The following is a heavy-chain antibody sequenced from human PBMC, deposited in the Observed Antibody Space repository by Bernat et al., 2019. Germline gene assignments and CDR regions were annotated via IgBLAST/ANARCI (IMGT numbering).Heavy chain of an antibody. J-gene: IGHJ3*02. CDR2: ISYDGSNK. Sequence: QVQLVESGGGVVQPGRSLRLSCAASGFTFSSYAMHWVRQAPGKGLEWMAVISYDGSNKYCADSVKSRCTISRDNAKNTLYLQMNSLRAEDAAVYYCARDGAGAALLMGAFDIWGQGTMVTVAS. V-gene: IGHV3-30-3*01. CDR1: GFTFSSYA. CDR3: ARDGAGAALLMGAFDI. D-gene: IGHD6-19*01.